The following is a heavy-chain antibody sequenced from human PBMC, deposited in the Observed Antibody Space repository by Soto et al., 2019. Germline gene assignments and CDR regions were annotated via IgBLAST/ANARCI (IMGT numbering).Heavy chain of an antibody. Sequence: SETLSLTCTVSGGSISSYYWSWIRQPPGKGLEWIGYIYYSGSTNYNPSLKSRVTISVDTSKNQFSLKLSSVTAADTAVYYCARSGYSSGWYHYWGQGTLVTVSS. V-gene: IGHV4-59*01. CDR1: GGSISSYY. CDR2: IYYSGST. J-gene: IGHJ4*02. D-gene: IGHD6-19*01. CDR3: ARSGYSSGWYHY.